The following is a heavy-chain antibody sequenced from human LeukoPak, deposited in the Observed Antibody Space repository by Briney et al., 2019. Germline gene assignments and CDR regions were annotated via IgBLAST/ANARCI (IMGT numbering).Heavy chain of an antibody. CDR1: GYTLTAYY. D-gene: IGHD2-21*01. CDR2: INPNSGGT. CDR3: ARAAKIGDAFDI. V-gene: IGHV1-2*02. J-gene: IGHJ3*02. Sequence: ASVKVSCKASGYTLTAYYIHWVRQAPGQGLEWMGWINPNSGGTNYAQKFQGRVTMTRDTSISTAYMELSRLRSDDTAVYYCARAAKIGDAFDIWGQGTMVAVSS.